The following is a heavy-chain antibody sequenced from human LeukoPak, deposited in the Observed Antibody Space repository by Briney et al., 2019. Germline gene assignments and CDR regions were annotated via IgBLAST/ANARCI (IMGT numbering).Heavy chain of an antibody. D-gene: IGHD1-7*01. CDR3: AEVRNWNYVAY. J-gene: IGHJ4*02. CDR1: GYTLTELS. V-gene: IGHV1-24*01. Sequence: ASVKVSCKVSGYTLTELSMHWVRQAPGKGLEWMGGFDPEDGETIYAQKFQGRVTMTGDTSTDTAYMELSSLRSEDTAVYYCAEVRNWNYVAYWGQGTLVTVSS. CDR2: FDPEDGET.